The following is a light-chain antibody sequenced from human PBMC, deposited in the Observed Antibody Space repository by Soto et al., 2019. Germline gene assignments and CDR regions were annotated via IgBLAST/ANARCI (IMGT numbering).Light chain of an antibody. J-gene: IGKJ5*01. CDR2: GAS. V-gene: IGKV3-20*01. Sequence: EIVLTQSPGTLSLSPGDRASLSCRASQSVNSSYLAWYQQKPGQPPRLLIYGASSRATGIPDRFSGSGSGTDFTLTISRLEPEDFAVFYCQHYDSLPITFGQGTRLEIK. CDR3: QHYDSLPIT. CDR1: QSVNSSY.